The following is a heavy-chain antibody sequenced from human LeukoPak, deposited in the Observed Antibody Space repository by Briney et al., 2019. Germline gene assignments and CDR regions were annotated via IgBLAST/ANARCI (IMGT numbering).Heavy chain of an antibody. V-gene: IGHV4-31*03. J-gene: IGHJ4*02. CDR1: GGSISSGGYY. D-gene: IGHD3-22*01. Sequence: SQTLSLTCTVSGGSISSGGYYWSWIRQHPGKGLEWIGCIYYSGSTYYNPSLKSRVTISVDTSKNQFSLKLSSVTAADTAVYYCARGTYYYDSSGYYFDYWGQGTLVTVSS. CDR2: IYYSGST. CDR3: ARGTYYYDSSGYYFDY.